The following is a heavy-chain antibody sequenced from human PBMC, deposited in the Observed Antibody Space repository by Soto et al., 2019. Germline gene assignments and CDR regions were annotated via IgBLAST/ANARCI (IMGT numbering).Heavy chain of an antibody. V-gene: IGHV3-30*18. J-gene: IGHJ4*02. CDR3: VKNKIFGVAGPLDY. D-gene: IGHD3-3*01. CDR2: VSYDESIK. Sequence: PGGSLRLSCAASGFSFSGYGMHWVRQVPGEGPEWVAVVSYDESIKKYADSVKGRFTISRDNSKNTVYLQMNSLTLEDTAVYYCVKNKIFGVAGPLDYWGQGTQVTSPQ. CDR1: GFSFSGYG.